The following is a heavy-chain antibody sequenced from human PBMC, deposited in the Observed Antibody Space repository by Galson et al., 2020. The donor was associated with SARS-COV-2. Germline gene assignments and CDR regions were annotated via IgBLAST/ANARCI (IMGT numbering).Heavy chain of an antibody. D-gene: IGHD6-19*01. CDR2: INHSGST. V-gene: IGHV4-34*01. CDR1: GGYFSGYY. CDR3: ARAAVAGAPLGGYYYYGMDV. Sequence: LTCAVYGGYFSGYYWSWIRQPPGKRLEWIGEINHSGSTNYNPSLKSRVTISVDTSKNQFSLKLSSVTATDTAVYYCARAAVAGAPLGGYYYYGMDVWGQGTTVTVSS. J-gene: IGHJ6*02.